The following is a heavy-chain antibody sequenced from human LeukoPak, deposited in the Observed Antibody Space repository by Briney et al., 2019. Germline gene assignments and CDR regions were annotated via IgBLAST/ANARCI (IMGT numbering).Heavy chain of an antibody. CDR1: GFTFSSYS. CDR3: ARIGYRSSSFDY. J-gene: IGHJ4*02. V-gene: IGHV3-21*01. Sequence: GGSLRLSCAASGFTFSSYSMNWVRQAPGKGLEWVSSISSSSSYIYYADSVKGRFTISRDNTKNSVSLQMNSLRAEDTAVYYCARIGYRSSSFDYWGQGTLVTVSS. D-gene: IGHD6-6*01. CDR2: ISSSSSYI.